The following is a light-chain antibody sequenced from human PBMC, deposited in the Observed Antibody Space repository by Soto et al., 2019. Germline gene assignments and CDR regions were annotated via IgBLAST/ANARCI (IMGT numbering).Light chain of an antibody. CDR3: QQYGSSPRT. J-gene: IGKJ1*01. CDR2: GAS. Sequence: EIVLTQSPGTLSLSPGEIATLSCRASQSVSSSYLAWYQQKPGQAPRLLIYGASSRATGIPDRFSGSGSGTDCTLTISRLEPEDFAVYYCQQYGSSPRTFGQGTKVDIK. CDR1: QSVSSSY. V-gene: IGKV3-20*01.